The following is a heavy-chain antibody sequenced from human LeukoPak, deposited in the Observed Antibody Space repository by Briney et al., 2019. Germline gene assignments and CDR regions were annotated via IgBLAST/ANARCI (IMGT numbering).Heavy chain of an antibody. Sequence: PSQTLSLNCTVSGGSISSGGYYWSWIRQHPGKGLEWIGHIYYSGTTYYNPSLKSRFTISVDTSQNQFSLQLSSGTAADTAVYYCATYYYGSGSYRTFDSWGQGTLVSVSS. CDR1: GGSISSGGYY. CDR3: ATYYYGSGSYRTFDS. V-gene: IGHV4-31*03. J-gene: IGHJ4*02. D-gene: IGHD3-10*01. CDR2: IYYSGTT.